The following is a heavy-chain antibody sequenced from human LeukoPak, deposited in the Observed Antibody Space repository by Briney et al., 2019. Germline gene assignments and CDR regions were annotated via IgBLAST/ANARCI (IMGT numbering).Heavy chain of an antibody. CDR1: GFIGSDGY. J-gene: IGHJ4*02. CDR3: AGASSNGVVIDATSFDL. CDR2: ICRGGAT. D-gene: IGHD2-2*01. Sequence: GGSLRLSCAVSGFIGSDGYMDWVRQAPGKGREWLSFICRGGATYYADSVKGRFIISRDSSKNTWHLQLNSLRAEDTAVYYCAGASSNGVVIDATSFDLWGQGTLVIVSS. V-gene: IGHV3-66*01.